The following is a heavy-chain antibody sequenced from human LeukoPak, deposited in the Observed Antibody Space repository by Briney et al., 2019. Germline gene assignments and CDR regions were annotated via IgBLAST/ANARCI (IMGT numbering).Heavy chain of an antibody. J-gene: IGHJ5*02. D-gene: IGHD3-10*01. V-gene: IGHV3-48*01. CDR1: GFTFSGYS. Sequence: TGGSLRLSCAASGFTFSGYSMNWVRQAPGKGLEWVSYIRSSSITIYYADSVKGRFTIARDNVKNSLELQTNSLRAEDTAMYFCARVYGSGTYRPFDPWGQGTLVTVSS. CDR3: ARVYGSGTYRPFDP. CDR2: IRSSSITI.